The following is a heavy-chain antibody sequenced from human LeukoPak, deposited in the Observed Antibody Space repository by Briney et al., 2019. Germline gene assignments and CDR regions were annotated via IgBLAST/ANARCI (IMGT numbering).Heavy chain of an antibody. J-gene: IGHJ4*02. CDR1: GYTFDSHA. Sequence: GSLRLSCAASGYTFDSHAMSWVRQAPGKGLEWVSAISSTGAGTYYADSVKGRFTISRDNSKNTLYLQMNGLRAEDTAVYYCAKGGIYAFDYWGQGTLVTVSS. CDR3: AKGGIYAFDY. V-gene: IGHV3-23*01. D-gene: IGHD5-12*01. CDR2: ISSTGAGT.